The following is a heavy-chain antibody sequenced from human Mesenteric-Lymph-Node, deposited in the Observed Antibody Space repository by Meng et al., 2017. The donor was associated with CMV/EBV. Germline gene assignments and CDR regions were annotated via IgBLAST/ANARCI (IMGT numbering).Heavy chain of an antibody. Sequence: SCAGSRFIFSDYDMSWVRQSAGKGLEWVSSISGAGYTTDYADSVKGRFTISRDNSENTLYLQMNSLRAEDTGVYYCARAVTDTYYFDDWGQGTLVTVSS. CDR2: ISGAGYTT. CDR1: RFIFSDYD. CDR3: ARAVTDTYYFDD. J-gene: IGHJ4*02. V-gene: IGHV3-23*01. D-gene: IGHD2-21*02.